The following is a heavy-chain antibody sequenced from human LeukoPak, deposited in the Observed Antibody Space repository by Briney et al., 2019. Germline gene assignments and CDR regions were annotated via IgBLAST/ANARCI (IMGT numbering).Heavy chain of an antibody. J-gene: IGHJ4*02. CDR1: GFTFSTYW. D-gene: IGHD1-1*01. CDR2: INQDGSAE. V-gene: IGHV3-7*04. CDR3: ARDTSRNDLDY. Sequence: PGGSLRLSCAAPGFTFSTYWMNWVRQAPGKGLEWVANINQDGSAEYYVDSVKGRFTISRDNAKNSLYLQMSSLRAEDTAVYYCARDTSRNDLDYWGQGTLVTVSS.